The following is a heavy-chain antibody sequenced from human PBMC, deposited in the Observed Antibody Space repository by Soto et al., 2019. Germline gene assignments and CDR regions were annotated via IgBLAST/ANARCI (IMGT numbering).Heavy chain of an antibody. Sequence: QVQLQESGPGLVKPSETLSLTCTVSGGSVSCGSYYWSWIRQPPGKGLEWIGYIYYSGSTNYNPSLKSRVTISVDTSKNQISLKLSSVTAADTAVYYCARETRYYDFWSGYPSDYYYGMDVWGQGTTVTVSS. CDR1: GGSVSCGSYY. V-gene: IGHV4-61*01. CDR3: ARETRYYDFWSGYPSDYYYGMDV. D-gene: IGHD3-3*01. CDR2: IYYSGST. J-gene: IGHJ6*02.